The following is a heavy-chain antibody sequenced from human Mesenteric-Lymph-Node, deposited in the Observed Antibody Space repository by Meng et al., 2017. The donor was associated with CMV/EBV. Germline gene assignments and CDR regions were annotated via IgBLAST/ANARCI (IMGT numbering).Heavy chain of an antibody. Sequence: GESLKISCAASGFTFSSYAMHWVRQAPGKGLEWVAVISYDGSNKYYADSVKGRFTISRDNSKNTLYLQMNSLRAEDTAVYFCVKDGGDSDLDPWGQGTLVTVSS. CDR1: GFTFSSYA. CDR2: ISYDGSNK. D-gene: IGHD3-3*01. V-gene: IGHV3-30-3*01. CDR3: VKDGGDSDLDP. J-gene: IGHJ5*02.